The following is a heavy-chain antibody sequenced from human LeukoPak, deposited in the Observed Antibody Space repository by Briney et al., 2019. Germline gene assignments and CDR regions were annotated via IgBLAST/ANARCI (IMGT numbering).Heavy chain of an antibody. CDR1: GFTFSSYG. D-gene: IGHD1-20*01. V-gene: IGHV3-33*01. CDR3: ARDGNWNDYDY. Sequence: GGSLRLSCAASGFTFSSYGMHWVRQAPSKGLEWVAVIWYDGSNKYYADSVKGRFTISRDNSKNTLYLQMNSLRAEDTAVYYCARDGNWNDYDYWGQGTLVTVSS. CDR2: IWYDGSNK. J-gene: IGHJ4*02.